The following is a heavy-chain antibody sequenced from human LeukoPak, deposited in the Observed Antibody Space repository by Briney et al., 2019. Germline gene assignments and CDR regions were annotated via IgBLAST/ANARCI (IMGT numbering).Heavy chain of an antibody. V-gene: IGHV4-39*07. CDR2: IYYSGST. CDR1: GGSISSSYSY. Sequence: SETLSLTCTVSGGSISSSYSYWSWIRQPPGKGLEWFGNIYYSGSTYYSPSLTSRVTVSVDTSENQFSLKLSSVTAADTAVYHCARAHSIASYYYGVDVWGQGTTVTVSS. D-gene: IGHD2/OR15-2a*01. J-gene: IGHJ6*02. CDR3: ARAHSIASYYYGVDV.